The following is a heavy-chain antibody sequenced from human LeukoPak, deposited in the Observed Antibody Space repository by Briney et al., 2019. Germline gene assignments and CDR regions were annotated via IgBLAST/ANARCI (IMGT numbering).Heavy chain of an antibody. J-gene: IGHJ6*02. Sequence: PGRSLRLSCAASGFTFSSYAMHWVRQAPGKGLEWVAVISYDGSNKYYADSVKGRFTISRDNSKNTLYLQMNSLRAEDTAVYYCARELYSYGFVHYYYGMDVWGQGTTVTVSS. V-gene: IGHV3-30-3*01. D-gene: IGHD5-18*01. CDR3: ARELYSYGFVHYYYGMDV. CDR1: GFTFSSYA. CDR2: ISYDGSNK.